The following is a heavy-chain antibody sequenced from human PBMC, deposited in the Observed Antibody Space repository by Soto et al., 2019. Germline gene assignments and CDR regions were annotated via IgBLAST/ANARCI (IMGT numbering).Heavy chain of an antibody. CDR1: GFTFSSYA. J-gene: IGHJ3*02. CDR3: AKGDIVATIVLLVCAFDI. Sequence: GGSLRLSCAASGFTFSSYAMSWVRQAPGKGLEWVSAISGSGGSTYYADSVKGRFTISRDNSKNTLYLQMNSLRAEDTAVYYCAKGDIVATIVLLVCAFDIWGQGTMVTVSS. V-gene: IGHV3-23*01. CDR2: ISGSGGST. D-gene: IGHD5-12*01.